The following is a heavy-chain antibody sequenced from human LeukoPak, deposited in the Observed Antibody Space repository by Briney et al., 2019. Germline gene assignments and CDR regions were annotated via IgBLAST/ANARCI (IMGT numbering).Heavy chain of an antibody. D-gene: IGHD3-10*01. CDR1: GFSFTSYC. CDR3: AREGFGELLTHYYYYGMDV. V-gene: IGHV3-74*01. CDR2: INSDGSST. J-gene: IGHJ6*02. Sequence: GGSLRLSCAASGFSFTSYCMHWVRQAPGKGLVWVSRINSDGSSTSYADSVKGRFTISRDNAKNSLYLQMNSLRAEDTAVYYCAREGFGELLTHYYYYGMDVWGQGTTVTVSS.